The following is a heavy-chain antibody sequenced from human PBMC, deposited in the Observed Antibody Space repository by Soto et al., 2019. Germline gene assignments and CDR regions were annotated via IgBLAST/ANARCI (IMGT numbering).Heavy chain of an antibody. CDR3: GRESGETWDYEAS. J-gene: IGHJ5*02. CDR2: LNTYGNT. Sequence: TSETLSLTCTVSGGSISSYRWSWIRQPARKGLEWIGRLNTYGNTHYNPSLKSRVTVSVDTSRNQFFLTPRSVTAADSAVYHCGRESGETWDYEASWGQGTPVTVSS. V-gene: IGHV4-4*07. D-gene: IGHD1-7*01. CDR1: GGSISSYR.